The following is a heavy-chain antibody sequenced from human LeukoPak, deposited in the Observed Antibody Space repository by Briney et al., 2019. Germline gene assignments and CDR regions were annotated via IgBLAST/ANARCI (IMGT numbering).Heavy chain of an antibody. CDR1: GGSFSGYY. V-gene: IGHV4-34*01. D-gene: IGHD3-3*01. CDR2: INHSGST. J-gene: IGHJ6*02. Sequence: SETLSLTCAVYGGSFSGYYWSWIRQPPGRGLEWIGEINHSGSTNYNPSLKSRVTISVDTSKNQFSLKLSSVTAADTAVYYCARLSVQRITIFGVVTSSSYGMDVWGQGTTVTVSS. CDR3: ARLSVQRITIFGVVTSSSYGMDV.